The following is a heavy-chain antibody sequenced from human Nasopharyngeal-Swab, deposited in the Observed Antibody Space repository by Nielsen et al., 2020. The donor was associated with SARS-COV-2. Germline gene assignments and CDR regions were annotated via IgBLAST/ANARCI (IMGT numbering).Heavy chain of an antibody. J-gene: IGHJ6*03. CDR1: GGSISSGDYY. V-gene: IGHV4-39*01. CDR3: ARRRGYFYYMDV. CDR2: IYYVGST. D-gene: IGHD3-10*01. Sequence: SETLSLTCTVSGGSISSGDYYWSWIRQPPGKGLEWIGSIYYVGSTNYNPSLMSRVNISIDTSTNQFSLKLTSVTAADTAVYYCARRRGYFYYMDVWGKGTTVTVSS.